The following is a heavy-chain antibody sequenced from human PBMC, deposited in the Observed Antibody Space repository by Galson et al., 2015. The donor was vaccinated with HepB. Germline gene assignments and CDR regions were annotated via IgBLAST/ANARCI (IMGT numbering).Heavy chain of an antibody. CDR1: GYSFSGYY. D-gene: IGHD2-8*01. CDR3: ARGEKEWIVPIY. CDR2: INTNSRGT. Sequence: SVKVSCKASGYSFSGYYMHWIRQAPGQGLEWMGRINTNSRGTNYAQKFQGRVTMTRDTSTRTAYMELSRLTSDDTAVYFCARGEKEWIVPIYRGQGTLITVSS. J-gene: IGHJ4*02. V-gene: IGHV1-2*06.